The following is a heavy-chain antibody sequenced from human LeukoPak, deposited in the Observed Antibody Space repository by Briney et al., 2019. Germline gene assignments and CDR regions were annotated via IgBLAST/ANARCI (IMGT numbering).Heavy chain of an antibody. V-gene: IGHV4-39*02. CDR2: IYYSGNT. CDR1: GVSISSSNSY. J-gene: IGHJ5*02. D-gene: IGHD4-17*01. Sequence: SETLSLTCTVSGVSISSSNSYWGWIRQPPGKGLEWIGSIYYSGNTYYNASLKSQVSISIDTSKNQFSLKLRSVTAADTAVYYCAREEGYGDYELGWFDPWGQGTLVTVSS. CDR3: AREEGYGDYELGWFDP.